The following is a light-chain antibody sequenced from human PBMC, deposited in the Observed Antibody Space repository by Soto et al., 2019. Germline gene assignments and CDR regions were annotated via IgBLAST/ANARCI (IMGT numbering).Light chain of an antibody. CDR2: GAS. CDR3: QQYNSYPT. CDR1: QSVSSGY. V-gene: IGKV3-20*01. Sequence: EIVLTQSPGTLSLSPGDRATLSFRASQSVSSGYLAWYQQKPGQVPRLFIYGASRRATGIPDRFSGSGSGTEFTLTISSLQPDDFAIYYCQQYNSYPTFGQGTKVDIK. J-gene: IGKJ1*01.